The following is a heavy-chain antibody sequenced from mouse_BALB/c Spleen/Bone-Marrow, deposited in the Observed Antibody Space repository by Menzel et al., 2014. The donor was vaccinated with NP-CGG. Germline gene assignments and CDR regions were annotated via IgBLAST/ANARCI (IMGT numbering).Heavy chain of an antibody. CDR3: ARDYYGSSSPFDY. CDR2: IRDGGSSP. CDR1: GFTFSDNY. V-gene: IGHV5-4*02. D-gene: IGHD1-1*01. J-gene: IGHJ2*01. Sequence: EVQGVKSGGGLVKPGGSLKLSCAASGFTFSDNYMYWGRQTQEKRLERSSTIRDGGSSPYYRDSVKGRFTISRDNAKNNLYLQMSSLKSEDTAMYYCARDYYGSSSPFDYWGQRYTLTGSS.